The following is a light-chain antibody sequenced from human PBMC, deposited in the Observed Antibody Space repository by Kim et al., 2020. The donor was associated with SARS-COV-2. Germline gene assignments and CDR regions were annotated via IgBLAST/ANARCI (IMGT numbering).Light chain of an antibody. CDR2: DVT. Sequence: QSALTQPASVSGSPGQSITISCTGTSRDVGGYNYVSWYQQFPGKVPKLIIYDVTKRPSGISDRLSGSESGNTASLTISGLQTDDEAIYFCASYLDSSLVFGGGTQLTVL. V-gene: IGLV2-14*03. J-gene: IGLJ3*02. CDR1: SRDVGGYNY. CDR3: ASYLDSSLV.